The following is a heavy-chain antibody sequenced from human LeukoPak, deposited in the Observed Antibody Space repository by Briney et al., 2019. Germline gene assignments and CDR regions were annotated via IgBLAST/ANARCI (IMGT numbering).Heavy chain of an antibody. CDR2: ISYDGSNK. Sequence: SGGSLRLSCAASGFTFSSYGMHWVRQAPGKGLEWVAVISYDGSNKYYADSVKGRFTISRDNAKNSLYLQMNSLRVEDTAVYYCARKTGDCWGQGTLVIVSS. CDR3: ARKTGDC. V-gene: IGHV3-30*03. J-gene: IGHJ4*02. CDR1: GFTFSSYG. D-gene: IGHD1-14*01.